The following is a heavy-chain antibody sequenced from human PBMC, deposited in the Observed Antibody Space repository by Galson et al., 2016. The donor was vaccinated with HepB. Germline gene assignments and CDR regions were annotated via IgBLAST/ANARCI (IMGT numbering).Heavy chain of an antibody. V-gene: IGHV4-4*02. D-gene: IGHD3-10*01. CDR1: GASISSSNW. CDR3: ARPKYYYGSGYYFDF. J-gene: IGHJ4*02. Sequence: TLSLTCAVSGASISSSNWWSWVRQPPGKELEWIGEIYHSGTTNCNPSLKSRLTLSVDKSKNQFSLKLSSVTAADTAVYYCARPKYYYGSGYYFDFWGQGTLVTVSS. CDR2: IYHSGTT.